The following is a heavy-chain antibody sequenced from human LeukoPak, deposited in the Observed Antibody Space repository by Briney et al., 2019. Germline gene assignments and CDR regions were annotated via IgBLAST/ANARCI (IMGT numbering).Heavy chain of an antibody. CDR3: ARAFSVDY. D-gene: IGHD1-26*01. CDR2: IKYDGSDK. J-gene: IGHJ4*02. Sequence: QPGGSLRSSCAASGFTFSTFWMSWVRQAPGKGLEWVANIKYDGSDKYYVDSVKGRFTISRDNAKNSLYLQMDSLRVEDTAVYYCARAFSVDYWGQGTLVTVSS. CDR1: GFTFSTFW. V-gene: IGHV3-7*04.